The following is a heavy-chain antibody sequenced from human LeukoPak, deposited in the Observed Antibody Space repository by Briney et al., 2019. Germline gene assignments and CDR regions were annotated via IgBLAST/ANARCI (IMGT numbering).Heavy chain of an antibody. V-gene: IGHV1-18*01. CDR1: GYTFTNYG. D-gene: IGHD2-15*01. J-gene: IGHJ4*02. Sequence: GASVKVSCKASGYTFTNYGITWVRQAPGQGLEWMGWINAYNGKTNYSQNFQGRVTMTTDTSTSTAYMELRSLRYDDTAVYYCARVPELPDYWGQGTLVTVSS. CDR3: ARVPELPDY. CDR2: INAYNGKT.